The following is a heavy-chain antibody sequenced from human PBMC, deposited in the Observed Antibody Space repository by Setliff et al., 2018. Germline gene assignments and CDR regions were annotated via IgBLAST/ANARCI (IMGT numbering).Heavy chain of an antibody. V-gene: IGHV5-51*01. CDR2: IYPGDSDT. CDR3: AASGTYFPFDY. CDR1: GYSFASYW. D-gene: IGHD1-26*01. Sequence: GESLKISCKASGYSFASYWIAWVRQMPGKGLEWMGVIYPGDSDTRYSPSFQGQVTISADKSISTAYLQWSSLKASDTAMYYCAASGTYFPFDYWGQGTLVTVSS. J-gene: IGHJ4*02.